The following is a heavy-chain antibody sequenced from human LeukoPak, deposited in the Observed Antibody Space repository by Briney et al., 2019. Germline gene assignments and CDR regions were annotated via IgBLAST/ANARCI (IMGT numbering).Heavy chain of an antibody. Sequence: GSLRLSCEGSGYTFSSYAMHWVRQAPGKGLEYVAAISSDGRITYFANFVKGRFTISRDNSKNTLYLQMGSLRTEDMAVYYCARVSGWYWFDQWGQGTLVTVSS. CDR2: ISSDGRIT. CDR3: ARVSGWYWFDQ. CDR1: GYTFSSYA. D-gene: IGHD6-19*01. J-gene: IGHJ5*02. V-gene: IGHV3-64*01.